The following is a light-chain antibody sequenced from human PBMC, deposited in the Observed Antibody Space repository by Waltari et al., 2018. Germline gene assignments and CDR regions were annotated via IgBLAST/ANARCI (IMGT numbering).Light chain of an antibody. J-gene: IGLJ1*01. CDR2: DVS. CDR1: SSDVGGYDY. CDR3: NSYTSSSTRNV. V-gene: IGLV2-14*03. Sequence: QSALIQPASVSGSPEQSITISCTGTSSDVGGYDYVSWYQQHPGKAPQLMIYDVSNRPSGISYRFSGSKSGNPASLTISGLQAEDEADYYCNSYTSSSTRNVFGTGTKVTVL.